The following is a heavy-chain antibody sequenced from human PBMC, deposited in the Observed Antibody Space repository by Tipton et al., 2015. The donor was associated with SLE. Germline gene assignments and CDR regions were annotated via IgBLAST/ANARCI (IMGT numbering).Heavy chain of an antibody. J-gene: IGHJ3*02. CDR1: GGSISSSSYY. CDR3: ARDRDSSGWYRNFDI. CDR2: IYYSGST. Sequence: TLSLTCTVSGGSISSSSYYWGWIRQPPGKGLEWIGSIYYSGSTYYNLSLKSRVTISVDTSKNQFSLKLSSVTAADTAVYYCARDRDSSGWYRNFDIWGQGTMVTVSS. V-gene: IGHV4-39*07. D-gene: IGHD6-19*01.